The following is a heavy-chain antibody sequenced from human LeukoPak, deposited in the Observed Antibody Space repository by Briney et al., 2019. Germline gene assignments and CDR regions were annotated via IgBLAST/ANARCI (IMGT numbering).Heavy chain of an antibody. D-gene: IGHD3-16*02. CDR2: ISSSGSTI. J-gene: IGHJ4*02. CDR1: GFTFSSYE. Sequence: GGSLRLSCAASGFTFSSYEMSWVRQAPGKGLEWVSYISSSGSTIYYADSVKGRFTISRDKAKNSLYLQMNSMRAEDTAVYYCARARGIDLESRGLDYWGQGTLVTVSS. CDR3: ARARGIDLESRGLDY. V-gene: IGHV3-48*03.